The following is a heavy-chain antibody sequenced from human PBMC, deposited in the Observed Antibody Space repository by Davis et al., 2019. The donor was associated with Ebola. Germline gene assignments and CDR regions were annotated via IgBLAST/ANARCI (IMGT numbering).Heavy chain of an antibody. V-gene: IGHV3-33*01. CDR1: GFTFSSYG. Sequence: GESLKISCAASGFTFSSYGMHWVRQAPGKGLEWVAVIWYDGSNKYYADSVKGRFTISRDNSKNTLYLQMNSLRAEDTAVYYCARDAEGGPEGIAAYFDYWGQGTLVTVSS. J-gene: IGHJ4*02. D-gene: IGHD6-13*01. CDR3: ARDAEGGPEGIAAYFDY. CDR2: IWYDGSNK.